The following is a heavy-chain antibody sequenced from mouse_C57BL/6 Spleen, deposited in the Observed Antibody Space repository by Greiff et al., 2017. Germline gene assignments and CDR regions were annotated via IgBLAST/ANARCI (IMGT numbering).Heavy chain of an antibody. J-gene: IGHJ1*03. CDR2: INPNYGTT. CDR1: GYSFTDYN. CDR3: ARSGDYGYFDF. Sequence: VQLKQSGPELVKPGASVKISCKASGYSFTDYNMNWVKQSNGKSLEWIGVINPNYGTTSYNQKFKGKATLTVDKSSSTAYMQLNSLASEDSADYYSARSGDYGYFDFWGTGTTVTVSS. V-gene: IGHV1-39*01. D-gene: IGHD4-1*01.